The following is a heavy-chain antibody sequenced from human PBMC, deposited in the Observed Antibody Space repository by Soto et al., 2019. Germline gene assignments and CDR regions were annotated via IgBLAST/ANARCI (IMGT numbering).Heavy chain of an antibody. J-gene: IGHJ3*02. CDR1: GGSINSDC. CDR2: IYYRGTT. D-gene: IGHD3-9*01. V-gene: IGHV4-59*12. Sequence: PSETLSLTCTVSGGSINSDCWSWIRQSPGKGLEWIGYIYYRGTTNYNSSLRSRVTISVDTSKNQFSLKLSSVTAADTAVYFCARVGSSDDILTGYRDAFEIWGQGTMVTV. CDR3: ARVGSSDDILTGYRDAFEI.